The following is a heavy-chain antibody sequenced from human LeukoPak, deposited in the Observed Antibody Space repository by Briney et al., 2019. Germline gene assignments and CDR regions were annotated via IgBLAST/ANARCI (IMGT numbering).Heavy chain of an antibody. CDR2: ISYDGSNK. J-gene: IGHJ4*02. D-gene: IGHD1-26*01. CDR3: ARDRGGSYFDY. V-gene: IGHV3-30-3*01. CDR1: GFTFSSYA. Sequence: GRSLRLSCAASGFTFSSYAMHWVRQAPGKGLEWVAVISYDGSNKYYADSEKGRFTISRDNSKNTLYLQMNSLRAEDTAVYYCARDRGGSYFDYWGQGTLVTVSS.